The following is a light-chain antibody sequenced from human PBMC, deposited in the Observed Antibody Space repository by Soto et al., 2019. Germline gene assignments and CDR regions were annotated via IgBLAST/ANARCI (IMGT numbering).Light chain of an antibody. J-gene: IGLJ1*01. CDR2: EGS. CDR3: CSYAGSSTYV. V-gene: IGLV2-23*01. CDR1: SSDVGSYNL. Sequence: QSALTQPASVSGSPGQSITISRTGTSSDVGSYNLVSWYQQHPGKAPKLMIYEGSKRPPGVSNRFSGSKSGNTASLTISGLQAEDEADYYCCSYAGSSTYVFGTGTKVTVL.